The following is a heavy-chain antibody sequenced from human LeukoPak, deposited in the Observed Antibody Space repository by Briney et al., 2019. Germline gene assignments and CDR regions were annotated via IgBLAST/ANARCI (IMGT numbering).Heavy chain of an antibody. V-gene: IGHV4-39*02. D-gene: IGHD2-15*01. CDR3: ARDLGSGELDY. Sequence: PSETLSLTCTVSAGSISSSTYYWGWIRQPPGKGLEWIGSIYYSGSTYYNPSLKSRVTISVDTSKNQFSLKLSSVTAADTAVYYCARDLGSGELDYWGQGTLVTVSS. CDR2: IYYSGST. CDR1: AGSISSSTYY. J-gene: IGHJ4*02.